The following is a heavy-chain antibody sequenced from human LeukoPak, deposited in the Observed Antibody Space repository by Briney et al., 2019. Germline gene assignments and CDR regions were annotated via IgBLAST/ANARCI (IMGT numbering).Heavy chain of an antibody. CDR2: ISKGSGYI. V-gene: IGHV3-21*01. CDR3: AKDDAWGRFYH. D-gene: IGHD3-16*01. CDR1: GFTFSNYS. J-gene: IGHJ1*01. Sequence: GGSLRLSCVGSGFTFSNYSLNWVRQAPGKGLEWLSSISKGSGYIYQTDSVKGRFTISRDNDRNSLFLEMKSLRVEDTAVYYCAKDDAWGRFYHWGQGTLVTVSS.